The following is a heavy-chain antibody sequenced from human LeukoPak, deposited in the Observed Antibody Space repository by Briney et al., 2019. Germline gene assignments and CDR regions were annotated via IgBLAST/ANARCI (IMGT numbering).Heavy chain of an antibody. CDR1: GFTFSSHE. CDR2: ISGSGSSI. V-gene: IGHV3-48*03. D-gene: IGHD3-16*02. CDR3: AREGGFRYDDAFDT. Sequence: QPGGSLRLSCTASGFTFSSHEMNWVRQAPGKGLEWISYISGSGSSIFYADSLQGRFTVSRDNAKNSVYLQMNSLRAEDTAVYYCAREGGFRYDDAFDTWGQGTMVTVSS. J-gene: IGHJ3*02.